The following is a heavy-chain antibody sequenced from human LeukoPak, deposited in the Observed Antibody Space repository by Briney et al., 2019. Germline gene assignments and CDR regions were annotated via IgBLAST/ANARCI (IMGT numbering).Heavy chain of an antibody. CDR2: IIPIFGTA. D-gene: IGHD1-26*01. CDR1: GGTFSSYA. Sequence: ASVKVSCKAPGGTFSSYAISWVRQAPGQGLEWMGRIIPIFGTANYAQKFQGRVTITTDESTSTAYMELSSLRSEDTAVYYCARDSYIFKATSLDYWGQGTLVTVSS. CDR3: ARDSYIFKATSLDY. J-gene: IGHJ4*02. V-gene: IGHV1-69*05.